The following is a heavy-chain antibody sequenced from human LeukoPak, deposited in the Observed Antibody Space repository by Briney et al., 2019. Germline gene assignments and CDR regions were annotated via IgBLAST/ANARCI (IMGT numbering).Heavy chain of an antibody. CDR3: ARVVVTMIVVVTGFDP. V-gene: IGHV1-8*02. Sequence: ASVKVSCTASGYTFTSYDINWVRQATGQGLEWMGWMNPNSGNTGYAQKFQGRVTMTRNTSISTAYMELSSLRSEDTAVYYCARVVVTMIVVVTGFDPWGQGTLVTVSS. D-gene: IGHD3-22*01. CDR2: MNPNSGNT. CDR1: GYTFTSYD. J-gene: IGHJ5*02.